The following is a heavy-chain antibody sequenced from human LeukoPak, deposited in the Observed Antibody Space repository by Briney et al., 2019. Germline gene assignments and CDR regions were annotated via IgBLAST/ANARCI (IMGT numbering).Heavy chain of an antibody. Sequence: PGGSLRLSCAAPGFTFSSYGMHWVRQAPRKRLEWVAFIRYDGSNKYYADSVKGRFTISRDNSKNTLYLQMNSLRAEDTAVYYCAKDFPYGGSIHYWGQGTLVTVSS. CDR2: IRYDGSNK. D-gene: IGHD5-12*01. CDR1: GFTFSSYG. V-gene: IGHV3-30*02. J-gene: IGHJ4*02. CDR3: AKDFPYGGSIHY.